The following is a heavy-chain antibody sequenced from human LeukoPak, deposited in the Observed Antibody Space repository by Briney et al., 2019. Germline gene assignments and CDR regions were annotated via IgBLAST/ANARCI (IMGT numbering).Heavy chain of an antibody. V-gene: IGHV4-59*01. Sequence: SETLSLTCTVSGGSISSYYWSWIRQPPGKGLEWIGYIYYSGSTNYNPSLKSRVTISVDTSKNQFSLKLSSVTAADTAVYYCARADDGSGYYYEQPFDYWGQGTLVTVSS. CDR2: IYYSGST. CDR1: GGSISSYY. D-gene: IGHD3-22*01. CDR3: ARADDGSGYYYEQPFDY. J-gene: IGHJ4*02.